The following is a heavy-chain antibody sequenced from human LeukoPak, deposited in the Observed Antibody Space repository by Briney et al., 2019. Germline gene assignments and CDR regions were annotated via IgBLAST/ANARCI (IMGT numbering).Heavy chain of an antibody. CDR1: GFTFSNFW. Sequence: GGSLRLSCAASGFTFSNFWMSWVRQAPGKGLEWVANIKQDGSEKYYVDSVKGRFTISRDNANNSLYLQMNSLRAEDTAVYYCAKTYYYGSGSYWGQGTLVTVSS. CDR2: IKQDGSEK. V-gene: IGHV3-7*01. J-gene: IGHJ4*02. D-gene: IGHD3-10*01. CDR3: AKTYYYGSGSY.